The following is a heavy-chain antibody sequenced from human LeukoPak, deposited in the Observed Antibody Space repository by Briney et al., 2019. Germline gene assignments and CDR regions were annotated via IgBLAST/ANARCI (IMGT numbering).Heavy chain of an antibody. J-gene: IGHJ6*03. Sequence: GGSLRLSCAASGFTFSSYGMHWVRQAPGKGLEWVSAISGSGGITYYADSVKGRLTISRDNSKNTLYLQMNSLRAEDTAVYYCAKDSHYDFWSGYSDYYYMDVWGKGTTVTVSS. CDR3: AKDSHYDFWSGYSDYYYMDV. CDR1: GFTFSSYG. D-gene: IGHD3-3*01. V-gene: IGHV3-23*01. CDR2: ISGSGGIT.